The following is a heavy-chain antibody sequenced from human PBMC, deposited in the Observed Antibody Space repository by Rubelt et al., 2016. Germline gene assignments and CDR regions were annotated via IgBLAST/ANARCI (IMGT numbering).Heavy chain of an antibody. CDR3: ARDSSQATIHYYYYGMDV. J-gene: IGHJ6*02. CDR2: IIPILGIA. D-gene: IGHD5-12*01. V-gene: IGHV1-69*04. CDR1: GGTFSSYA. Sequence: GAEVKKPGSSVKVSCKASGGTFSSYAISWVRQAPGQGLEWMGRIIPILGIANYAQKFQGRVTITADKSTSTAYMELSSLRSEDTAVYYCARDSSQATIHYYYYGMDVWGQGTTVTVSS.